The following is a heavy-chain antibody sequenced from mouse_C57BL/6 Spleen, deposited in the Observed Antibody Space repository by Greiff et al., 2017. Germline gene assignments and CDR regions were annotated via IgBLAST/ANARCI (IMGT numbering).Heavy chain of an antibody. J-gene: IGHJ3*01. CDR1: GYTFTSYG. CDR3: AHYYCSSSFAY. V-gene: IGHV1-81*01. CDR2: IYPRSGNT. Sequence: QVQLKESGAELARPGASVKLSCKASGYTFTSYGISWVKQRTGQGLEWIGEIYPRSGNTYYNEKFKGKATLTADKSSSTAYMELRSLTSEDSAVYFCAHYYCSSSFAYWGQGTLVTVSA. D-gene: IGHD1-1*01.